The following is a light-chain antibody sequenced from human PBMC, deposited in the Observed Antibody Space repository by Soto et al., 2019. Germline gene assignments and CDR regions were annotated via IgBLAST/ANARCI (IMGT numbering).Light chain of an antibody. CDR2: RNN. V-gene: IGLV1-44*01. Sequence: QSVLTQPPSASGTPGQRVPISCSGSSSNIGSNAVSWYQQLPGAAPKVLIYRNNQRPSGVPDRFSGSKSGTSASLAISGLQSEDEADYYCAAWDDSLKGYVFGTGTKVTVL. CDR3: AAWDDSLKGYV. CDR1: SSNIGSNA. J-gene: IGLJ1*01.